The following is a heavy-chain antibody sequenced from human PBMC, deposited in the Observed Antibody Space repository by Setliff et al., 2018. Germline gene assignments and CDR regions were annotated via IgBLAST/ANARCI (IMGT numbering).Heavy chain of an antibody. D-gene: IGHD6-13*01. Sequence: PGGSLRLSCAGSGFTFSSYTMNWVRQAPGKGLVWVSRVNSDGSSTTYADSVKGRFTMSRDNANNALYLQMNSLTAEDTAVYYCAREMEAAGQRAFDIWGQGTMVTVS. CDR2: VNSDGSST. V-gene: IGHV3-74*01. CDR3: AREMEAAGQRAFDI. J-gene: IGHJ3*02. CDR1: GFTFSSYT.